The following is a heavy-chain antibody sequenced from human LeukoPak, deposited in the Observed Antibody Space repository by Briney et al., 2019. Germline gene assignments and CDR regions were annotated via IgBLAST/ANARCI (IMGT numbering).Heavy chain of an antibody. V-gene: IGHV3-30-3*01. CDR2: ISKDGAIK. J-gene: IGHJ3*02. CDR3: AREIYSSSEDLRFDI. D-gene: IGHD6-13*01. CDR1: GFTFSSYE. Sequence: GGSLRLSCAASGFTFSSYEMHWVRQAPGKGLEWVAVISKDGAIKYYADSVRGRFTISRDNSKNTLYLQMNSLRAEDTALYYCAREIYSSSEDLRFDIWGQGTMVTVSS.